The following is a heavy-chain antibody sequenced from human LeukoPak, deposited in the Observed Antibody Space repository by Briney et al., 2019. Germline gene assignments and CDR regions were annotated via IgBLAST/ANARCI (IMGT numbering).Heavy chain of an antibody. Sequence: GASVKVSCKASGYTFISYGITWVRQAPGHGLEWMGWISPYNGDTKYAENIQGRVTMTTDTSTSTAYMELRGLRSDDTALYYCARRNHYSGSGWFDPWGQGTLVTVSS. D-gene: IGHD3-10*01. CDR2: ISPYNGDT. CDR1: GYTFISYG. CDR3: ARRNHYSGSGWFDP. J-gene: IGHJ5*02. V-gene: IGHV1-18*01.